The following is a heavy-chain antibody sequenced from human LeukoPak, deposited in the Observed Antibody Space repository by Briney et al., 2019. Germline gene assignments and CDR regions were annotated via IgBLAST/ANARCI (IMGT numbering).Heavy chain of an antibody. CDR2: INPNSGGT. D-gene: IGHD6-19*01. V-gene: IGHV1-2*02. CDR3: AGDPQWLVHYFGY. CDR1: GYTFTGYY. J-gene: IGHJ4*02. Sequence: GASVKVSCKASGYTFTGYYMHWVRQAPGQGLEWMGWINPNSGGTNYAQKFQGRVTMTRDTSISTAYMELSRLRSDDTAVYYCAGDPQWLVHYFGYWGQGTLVTVSS.